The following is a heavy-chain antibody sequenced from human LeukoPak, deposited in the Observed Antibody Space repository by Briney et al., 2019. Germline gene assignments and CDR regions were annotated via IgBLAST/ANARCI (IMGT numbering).Heavy chain of an antibody. CDR3: ARGLTLQR. V-gene: IGHV4-34*01. Sequence: KPSETLSLTCAVYGGSFSGYYWSWIRQPPGKGLEWIGEINHSGSTNYNPSLKSRVTISVDTSKNQFSLKLSSVTAADTAVYYCARGLTLQRWGQGTLVTVSS. CDR1: GGSFSGYY. D-gene: IGHD4-11*01. CDR2: INHSGST. J-gene: IGHJ4*02.